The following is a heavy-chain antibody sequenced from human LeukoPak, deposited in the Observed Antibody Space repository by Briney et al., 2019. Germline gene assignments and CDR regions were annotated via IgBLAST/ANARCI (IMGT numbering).Heavy chain of an antibody. D-gene: IGHD3-16*01. CDR1: GYTLTELS. J-gene: IGHJ4*02. CDR3: ATGWANPGGSYAFSARY. CDR2: FDPEDGET. Sequence: ASVKVSSKFSGYTLTELSMHWVRQAPGKGLEWMGGFDPEDGETIYAQKFQGRVTMTEDTSTDTAYMELSSLRSEDTAVYYCATGWANPGGSYAFSARYWGQGTLVTVSS. V-gene: IGHV1-24*01.